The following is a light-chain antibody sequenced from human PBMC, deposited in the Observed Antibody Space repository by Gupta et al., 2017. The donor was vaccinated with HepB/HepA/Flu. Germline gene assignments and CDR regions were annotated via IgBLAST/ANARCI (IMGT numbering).Light chain of an antibody. V-gene: IGLV3-19*01. Sequence: SELTQYPAVSVALGQTVRITCHGDSLRSDYASWYQQKPAQAPVLVMYGKNNRPSGIPDRFSGASSGNTASLTITGAQAEDEADYYCNSRDSSGNNLVFGGGTKLTVL. J-gene: IGLJ2*01. CDR2: GKN. CDR1: SLRSDY. CDR3: NSRDSSGNNLV.